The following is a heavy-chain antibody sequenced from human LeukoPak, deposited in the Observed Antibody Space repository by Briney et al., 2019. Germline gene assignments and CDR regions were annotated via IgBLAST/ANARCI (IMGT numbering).Heavy chain of an antibody. Sequence: PGGSLRLSCAASGFTFDDYAMHWVRQAPGKGLEWVSGISWNSGSIGYAGSVKGRFTISRDNAKNSLYLQMNSLRAEDTALYYCAKSGRTYYDILTGYYTPTHYYGMDVWGQGTTVTVSS. J-gene: IGHJ6*02. CDR3: AKSGRTYYDILTGYYTPTHYYGMDV. V-gene: IGHV3-9*01. CDR1: GFTFDDYA. D-gene: IGHD3-9*01. CDR2: ISWNSGSI.